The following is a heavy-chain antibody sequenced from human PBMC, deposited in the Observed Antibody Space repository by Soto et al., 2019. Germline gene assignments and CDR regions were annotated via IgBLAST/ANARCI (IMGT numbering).Heavy chain of an antibody. CDR2: IYSGGST. CDR3: ARDALSQRWLQFDWYFDL. J-gene: IGHJ2*01. CDR1: GFTVSSNY. D-gene: IGHD5-12*01. Sequence: EVQLVESGGGLVQPGGSLRLSCAASGFTVSSNYMSWVRQAPGKGLEWVSVIYSGGSTYYADSVKGRFTISRHNSKNTLYLQMNSLRAEDTAVYYCARDALSQRWLQFDWYFDLWGRGTLVTVSS. V-gene: IGHV3-53*04.